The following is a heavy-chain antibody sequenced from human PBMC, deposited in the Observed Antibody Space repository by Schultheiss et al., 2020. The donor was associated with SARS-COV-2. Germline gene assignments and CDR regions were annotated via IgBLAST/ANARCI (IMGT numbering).Heavy chain of an antibody. CDR2: IYTTGST. D-gene: IGHD6-19*01. CDR1: GGYY. CDR3: ARIPPSDSSGWYVDY. Sequence: SETLSLTCTVSGGYYWSWIRQPAGKGLEWIGRIYTTGSTNYNPSLKSRVTMSVDTSKNQFSLKLSSVTAADTAVYYCARIPPSDSSGWYVDYWGQGTLVTVSS. J-gene: IGHJ4*02. V-gene: IGHV4-4*07.